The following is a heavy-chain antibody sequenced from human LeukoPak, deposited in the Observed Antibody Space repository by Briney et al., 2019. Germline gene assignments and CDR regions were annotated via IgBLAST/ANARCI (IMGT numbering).Heavy chain of an antibody. V-gene: IGHV3-23*01. CDR1: RFTFSSYW. CDR3: AKDNYFDSSGYSDFAY. Sequence: GGSLRLSCAASRFTFSSYWMSWVRQAPGKGLEWVSAISGNGGGTYYADSVKGRFTISRDNSKNTLYLQMNSLRAEDTALYYCAKDNYFDSSGYSDFAYWGQGTLVTVSS. D-gene: IGHD3-22*01. J-gene: IGHJ4*02. CDR2: ISGNGGGT.